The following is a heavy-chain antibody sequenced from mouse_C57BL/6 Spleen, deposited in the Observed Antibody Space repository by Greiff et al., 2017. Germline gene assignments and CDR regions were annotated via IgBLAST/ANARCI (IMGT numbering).Heavy chain of an antibody. J-gene: IGHJ2*01. CDR2: ISSGGSYT. Sequence: EVQLVESGGDLVKPGGSLKLSCAASAFTFSSYGMSCVRQTPDKRLEWVATISSGGSYTYSPDSVKGRFTISRDNAKNTLYLQMSSMKSEDTAMDYCASYGYDWDYFDYWGQGTTLTVSS. V-gene: IGHV5-6*01. CDR3: ASYGYDWDYFDY. D-gene: IGHD2-2*01. CDR1: AFTFSSYG.